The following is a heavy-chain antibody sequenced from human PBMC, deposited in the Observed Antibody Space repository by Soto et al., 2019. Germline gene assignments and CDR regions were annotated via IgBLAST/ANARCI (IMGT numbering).Heavy chain of an antibody. D-gene: IGHD2-15*01. CDR3: ARVLGWATPSSWFDP. CDR1: GGSISSYY. J-gene: IGHJ5*02. CDR2: IYYSGST. Sequence: SETLSLTCTVSGGSISSYYWSWIRQPPGKGLEWIGYIYYSGSTNYNPSLKSRVTISVDTSKNQFSLKVSSVTAADTAVYYCARVLGWATPSSWFDPWGQGTLVTVSS. V-gene: IGHV4-59*01.